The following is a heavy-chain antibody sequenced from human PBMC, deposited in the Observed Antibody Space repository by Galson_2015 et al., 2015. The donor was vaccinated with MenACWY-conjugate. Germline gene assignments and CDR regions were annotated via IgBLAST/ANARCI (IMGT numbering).Heavy chain of an antibody. D-gene: IGHD1-14*01. CDR1: GFTFSRYS. J-gene: IGHJ6*02. Sequence: SLRLSCAASGFTFSRYSMNWVRQAPGKGLEWVSYITSSSSTIYYADSVKGRFTISRDNAKNSLYLQMNSLRAEDTAVYYCATITYYYDDMDVWGLGTTVTVSS. V-gene: IGHV3-48*04. CDR3: ATITYYYDDMDV. CDR2: ITSSSSTI.